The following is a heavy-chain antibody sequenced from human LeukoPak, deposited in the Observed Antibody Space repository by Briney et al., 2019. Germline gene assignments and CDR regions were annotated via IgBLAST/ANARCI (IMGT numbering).Heavy chain of an antibody. V-gene: IGHV3-15*01. Sequence: GGSLRLSCTASGFSFSNAYMSWVRQAPGKGLEWVGRNKGKSDDEATEYAAPVRGRFTLSRDDSKSTVYLQMSSLKTEDTAVYYCTFRGPLGYSSNWYYNFWGQGTLVTVSS. CDR3: TFRGPLGYSSNWYYNF. CDR2: NKGKSDDEAT. D-gene: IGHD6-13*01. J-gene: IGHJ4*02. CDR1: GFSFSNAY.